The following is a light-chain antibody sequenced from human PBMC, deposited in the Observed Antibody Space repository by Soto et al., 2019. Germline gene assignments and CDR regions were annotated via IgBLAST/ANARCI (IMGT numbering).Light chain of an antibody. CDR2: AGS. CDR1: QRVSSGY. CDR3: QQCGLPPFT. Sequence: EVVLTQSPGTLSFSPGDRATLSCRASQRVSSGYVAWYQQKPGQVPRRLIHAGSNRATGIPDRFSGSGSGTDFTLTITRLEPEDSAVYYCQQCGLPPFTFGPGTKLYIK. V-gene: IGKV3-20*01. J-gene: IGKJ3*01.